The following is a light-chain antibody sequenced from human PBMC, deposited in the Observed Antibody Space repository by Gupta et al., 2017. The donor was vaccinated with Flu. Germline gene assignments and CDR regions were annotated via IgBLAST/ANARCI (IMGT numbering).Light chain of an antibody. Sequence: QSVVTQPPSVSATPGQTVTISCFGSSSNIGSNDVFWYRQDPGAAPKLLIFDNNQRPSGVPDRFSASKSCTSASLDISGLQAEDEADYYCAVWDNSLKGLFGGGTKLTVL. V-gene: IGLV1-44*01. CDR1: SSNIGSND. CDR3: AVWDNSLKGL. CDR2: DNN. J-gene: IGLJ3*02.